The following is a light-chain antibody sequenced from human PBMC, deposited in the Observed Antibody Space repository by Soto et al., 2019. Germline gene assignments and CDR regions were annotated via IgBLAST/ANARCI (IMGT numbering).Light chain of an antibody. J-gene: IGKJ1*01. CDR1: QSVSSN. CDR3: QHYNNWPPWT. Sequence: EIVMTQSPATLSVSPGERATLSCRASQSVSSNLAWYQQKPGQAPRLLIYGASTRATGIPVRFSGSGSGTEFTLTISGLQSEDFAVYYCQHYNNWPPWTFGPGTKVEIK. V-gene: IGKV3-15*01. CDR2: GAS.